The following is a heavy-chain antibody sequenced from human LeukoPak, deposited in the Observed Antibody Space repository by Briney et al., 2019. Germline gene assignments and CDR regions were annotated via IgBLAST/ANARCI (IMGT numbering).Heavy chain of an antibody. J-gene: IGHJ4*02. CDR2: IYYSGGT. CDR3: AKDKGVAVAGGVWGFDY. CDR1: GGSISTYS. D-gene: IGHD6-19*01. Sequence: SETLSLTCTVSGGSISTYSWNWIRQPPGKGLEWIGYIYYSGGTDYSPSLKSRVTMSVDTSKNQFSLRLASATAADTAVYYCAKDKGVAVAGGVWGFDYWGQGTLVTVSS. V-gene: IGHV4-59*01.